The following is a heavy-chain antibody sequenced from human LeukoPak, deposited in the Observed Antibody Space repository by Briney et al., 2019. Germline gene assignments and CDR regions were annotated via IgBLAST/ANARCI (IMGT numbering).Heavy chain of an antibody. D-gene: IGHD6-13*01. J-gene: IGHJ6*03. V-gene: IGHV4-59*01. Sequence: SETLSLTCTVSGGSISSYYWSWIRQPPGKGLEWIGYIYYSGSTNYNPSLKSRVTISVDTSKNQFSLKLSSVTAADTAVYYCARRAGYSSSWPGWDYYYMDVWGKGTTVTVSS. CDR2: IYYSGST. CDR1: GGSISSYY. CDR3: ARRAGYSSSWPGWDYYYMDV.